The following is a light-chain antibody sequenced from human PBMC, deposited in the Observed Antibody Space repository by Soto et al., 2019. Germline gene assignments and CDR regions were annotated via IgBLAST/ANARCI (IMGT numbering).Light chain of an antibody. Sequence: QSVLTQPASVSGSPGQSITISCTGTSSDVGGYSYVSWYQQHPGKAPKLMIYEVRNRPSGVSNRFSDSKSGNTASLTISGLQAEDESDYYCSSYTSSGTWVFGGGTKLTVL. CDR3: SSYTSSGTWV. CDR2: EVR. V-gene: IGLV2-14*01. J-gene: IGLJ3*02. CDR1: SSDVGGYSY.